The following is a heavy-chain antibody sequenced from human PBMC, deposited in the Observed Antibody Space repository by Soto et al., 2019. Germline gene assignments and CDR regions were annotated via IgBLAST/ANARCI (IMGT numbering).Heavy chain of an antibody. CDR1: GGSISSYY. V-gene: IGHV4-59*08. J-gene: IGHJ5*02. Sequence: SETLSLTCTVSGGSISSYYWSWIRQPPGKGLEWIGYIYYSGSTNYNPSLKSRVTISVDTSKNQFSLKLSSVTAADTAVYYCARHDARTRWFDPWGQGTLVTVSS. CDR3: ARHDARTRWFDP. D-gene: IGHD1-1*01. CDR2: IYYSGST.